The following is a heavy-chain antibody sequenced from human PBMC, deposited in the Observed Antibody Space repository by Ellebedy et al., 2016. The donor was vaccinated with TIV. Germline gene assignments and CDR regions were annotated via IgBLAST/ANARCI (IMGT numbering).Heavy chain of an antibody. CDR2: IYKSERT. V-gene: IGHV4-31*03. Sequence: MPSETLSLTCTVSGASINSGGYYWTWIRQHPGKGLEWIGYIYKSERTYYNPSLKSRVTVSVDTSKGHFSLELKSMTVADTAVYYCARGGDSYDISGYLFHRHGMDVWGPGTTVIVSS. J-gene: IGHJ6*02. CDR1: GASINSGGYY. CDR3: ARGGDSYDISGYLFHRHGMDV. D-gene: IGHD3-22*01.